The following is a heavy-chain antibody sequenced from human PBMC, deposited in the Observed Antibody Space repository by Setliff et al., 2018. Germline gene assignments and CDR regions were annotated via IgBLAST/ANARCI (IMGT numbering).Heavy chain of an antibody. Sequence: PSETLSLTCTVSDGSLYSGNYYWTWIRQPAGKALEWIGFFYYNGATNYNPSLKSRVTISVDTSKNQFSLNLNSVTAADTAVYYCAREVGIGGYYGRSSHNAFDIWGQGTMVTVSS. CDR3: AREVGIGGYYGRSSHNAFDI. D-gene: IGHD3-22*01. CDR1: DGSLYSGNYY. CDR2: FYYNGAT. V-gene: IGHV4-61*10. J-gene: IGHJ3*02.